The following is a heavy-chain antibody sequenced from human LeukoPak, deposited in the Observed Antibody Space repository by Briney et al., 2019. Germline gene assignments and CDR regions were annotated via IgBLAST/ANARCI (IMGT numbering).Heavy chain of an antibody. Sequence: GGSLRLSCAASGFTFSSYEMNWVRQAPGKGLEWVSYISSSGSTKYYADSVKGRFTISRDNAKNSLYLQMNSLRAEDTAVYYCARDTFIAAAGSDYWGQGTLVTVSS. CDR3: ARDTFIAAAGSDY. CDR2: ISSSGSTK. D-gene: IGHD6-13*01. CDR1: GFTFSSYE. V-gene: IGHV3-48*03. J-gene: IGHJ4*02.